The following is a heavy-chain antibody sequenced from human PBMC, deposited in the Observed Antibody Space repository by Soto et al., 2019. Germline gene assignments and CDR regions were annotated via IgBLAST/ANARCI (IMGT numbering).Heavy chain of an antibody. Sequence: QVHLVHSGAEVKKPGASVKVSCQASGYTFSSYHMHWVRQAPGQGLEWMGVINPFYGETRYAQKFQGRFIMTRDTSTSTVYMELSSLRSEDTAVYYCARARGISFGYNYFDHWGQGTLVTVSS. V-gene: IGHV1-46*01. CDR1: GYTFSSYH. J-gene: IGHJ5*02. CDR3: ARARGISFGYNYFDH. CDR2: INPFYGET. D-gene: IGHD5-18*01.